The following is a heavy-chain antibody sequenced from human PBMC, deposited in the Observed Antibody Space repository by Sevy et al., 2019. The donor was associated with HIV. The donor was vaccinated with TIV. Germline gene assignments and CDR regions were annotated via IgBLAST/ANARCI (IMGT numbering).Heavy chain of an antibody. CDR1: GYTFTSYY. CDR3: VSGYSYDNRYYYYMDV. V-gene: IGHV1-46*01. Sequence: ASVKVSCKASGYTFTSYYMHWVRQAPGQGLEWMGIINPSGGSTSYAQKFQGRVTMTRDTSTSTVYMELSSLRSEDTAVYYCVSGYSYDNRYYYYMDVWGKGTTVTVSS. J-gene: IGHJ6*03. D-gene: IGHD5-18*01. CDR2: INPSGGST.